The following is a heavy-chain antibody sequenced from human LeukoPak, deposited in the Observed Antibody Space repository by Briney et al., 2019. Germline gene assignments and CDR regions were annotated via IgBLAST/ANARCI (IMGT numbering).Heavy chain of an antibody. CDR3: ARNSGYSSGWFLIH. CDR1: GCTVSSNY. Sequence: HPGGSLRLSCAASGCTVSSNYMSWVRQAPGKGLECVSVIYSGGTTYYADSVKGRFTVSRDNSKNTLYLQMNSLRAEDTAVYYCARNSGYSSGWFLIHWGQGTLVTVSS. J-gene: IGHJ4*02. D-gene: IGHD6-19*01. CDR2: IYSGGTT. V-gene: IGHV3-53*01.